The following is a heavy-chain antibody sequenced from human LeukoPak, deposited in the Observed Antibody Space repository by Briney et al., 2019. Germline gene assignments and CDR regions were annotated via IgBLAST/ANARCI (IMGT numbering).Heavy chain of an antibody. Sequence: SETLSLTCTVSGGSISSSSYYWGWIRQPPGKGLEWIGSIYYSGSTYYNPSPKSRVTISVDTSKNQFSLKLSSVTAADTAVYYCARDGPHILTGSSDYWGQGTLVTVSS. CDR2: IYYSGST. D-gene: IGHD3-9*01. CDR1: GGSISSSSYY. J-gene: IGHJ4*02. V-gene: IGHV4-39*07. CDR3: ARDGPHILTGSSDY.